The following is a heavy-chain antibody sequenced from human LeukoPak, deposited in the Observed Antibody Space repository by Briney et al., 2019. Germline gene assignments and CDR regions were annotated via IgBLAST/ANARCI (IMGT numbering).Heavy chain of an antibody. CDR1: GGAFNADY. CDR2: IDDSGSP. D-gene: IGHD5-18*01. V-gene: IGHV4-34*01. Sequence: SETLSLTCAVHGGAFNADYWSWIRQPPGKGLEWIGEIDDSGSPRYNLSLKSRVTISIDTSKKQLSLKLNSVTPADAAVYYCARQWGGTLGVGHSFSVYYYDYMDVWGKGTTVTIS. J-gene: IGHJ6*03. CDR3: ARQWGGTLGVGHSFSVYYYDYMDV.